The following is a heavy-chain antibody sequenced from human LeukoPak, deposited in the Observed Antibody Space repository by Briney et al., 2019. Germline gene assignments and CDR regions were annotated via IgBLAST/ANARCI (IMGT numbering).Heavy chain of an antibody. V-gene: IGHV3-48*01. CDR1: GFTFSTYS. D-gene: IGHD6-19*01. J-gene: IGHJ4*02. CDR3: TRVLYSSGWYGDHY. Sequence: GGSLRLPCAASGFTFSTYSMNWVRQAPGKGLEWVSYISSSSTTMYYADSVKGRFTISRDNAKNSLYLQMNSLRAEDTAVYYCTRVLYSSGWYGDHYWGQGTLVTVSS. CDR2: ISSSSTTM.